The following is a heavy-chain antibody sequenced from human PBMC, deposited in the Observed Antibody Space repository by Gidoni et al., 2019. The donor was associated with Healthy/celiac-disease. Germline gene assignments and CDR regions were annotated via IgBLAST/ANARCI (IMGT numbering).Heavy chain of an antibody. J-gene: IGHJ6*02. Sequence: QVQLQQWGAGLLKPSETLSLTCAVYGGSFSGYYWSWIRQPPGKGLEWIGEINHSGSTNYNPSLKSRVTISVDTSKNQFSLKLSSVTAADTAVYYCARRKIQLWPRDYYYYGMDVWGQGTTVTVSS. CDR3: ARRKIQLWPRDYYYYGMDV. CDR2: INHSGST. V-gene: IGHV4-34*01. D-gene: IGHD5-18*01. CDR1: GGSFSGYY.